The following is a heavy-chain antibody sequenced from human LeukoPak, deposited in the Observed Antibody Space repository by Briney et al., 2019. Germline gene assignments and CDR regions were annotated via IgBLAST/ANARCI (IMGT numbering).Heavy chain of an antibody. V-gene: IGHV4-39*07. D-gene: IGHD3-10*01. CDR3: ARRGRGLNY. Sequence: SETLSLTCTVSGGSISSSKYYWGWIRQPPGKGLEWIGTIFNNGGTHYNPSLKSRVTISVDTSKNQFSLKLSSVTAADTAVYYCARRGRGLNYWGQGTLVTVSS. CDR2: IFNNGGT. J-gene: IGHJ4*02. CDR1: GGSISSSKYY.